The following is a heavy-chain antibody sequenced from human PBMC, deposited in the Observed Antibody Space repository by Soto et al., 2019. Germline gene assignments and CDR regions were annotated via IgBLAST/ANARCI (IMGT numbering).Heavy chain of an antibody. D-gene: IGHD3-16*01. Sequence: EVQLVESGGGLVQPGGSLRLSCAASGFTFSDSDMHWVRQATGKGLEWVSAIGTRHDAYYADSVKGLFTNARENAKNSLYRQTSSQRAEDTAVYYCARQASYWHGGGGWFDPWGQGILVTVSS. CDR3: ARQASYWHGGGGWFDP. CDR1: GFTFSDSD. J-gene: IGHJ5*02. V-gene: IGHV3-13*01. CDR2: IGTRHDA.